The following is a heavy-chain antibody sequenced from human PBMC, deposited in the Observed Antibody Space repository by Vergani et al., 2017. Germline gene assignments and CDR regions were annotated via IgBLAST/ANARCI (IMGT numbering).Heavy chain of an antibody. J-gene: IGHJ4*02. CDR3: ARVRYYYDSSGYQPFGY. Sequence: EVQLLESGGGLVQPGGSLRLSCAASGFTFSSYWMHWVRQAPGKGLVWVSRINSDGSSTSYADSVKGRFTISRDNAKNTLYLQMNSLRAEDTAVYYCARVRYYYDSSGYQPFGYWGQGTLVTVSS. D-gene: IGHD3-22*01. CDR1: GFTFSSYW. V-gene: IGHV3-74*02. CDR2: INSDGSST.